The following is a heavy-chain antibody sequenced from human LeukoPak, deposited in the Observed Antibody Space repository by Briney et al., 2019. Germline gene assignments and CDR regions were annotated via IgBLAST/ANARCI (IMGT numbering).Heavy chain of an antibody. CDR3: AGGSNHEQWPAAPYGMDV. CDR1: GYSFSNYG. CDR2: ISSYNDNT. D-gene: IGHD6-19*01. V-gene: IGHV1-18*01. J-gene: IGHJ6*02. Sequence: ASVKVSCKASGYSFSNYGISRVRQAPGQGLEWMGWISSYNDNTHYAQKFRGRVTMTTDTSTSTAYMELRSLRSDDTAVYYCAGGSNHEQWPAAPYGMDVWGPGTTVTVSS.